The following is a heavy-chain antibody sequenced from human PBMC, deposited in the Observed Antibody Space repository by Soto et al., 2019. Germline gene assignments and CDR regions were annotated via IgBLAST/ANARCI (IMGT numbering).Heavy chain of an antibody. CDR3: ARDHPHSYGVYYFDY. CDR2: IYSSGST. Sequence: ETLSLTCTVSGGSSSSYYWNWIRQSPGKGLEWIGYIYSSGSTHYNPSLQNRVTISIDTSKNQVSLKVNSVTAADTAVYYCARDHPHSYGVYYFDYWGQGTPVTVSS. V-gene: IGHV4-59*01. CDR1: GGSSSSYY. J-gene: IGHJ4*02. D-gene: IGHD5-18*01.